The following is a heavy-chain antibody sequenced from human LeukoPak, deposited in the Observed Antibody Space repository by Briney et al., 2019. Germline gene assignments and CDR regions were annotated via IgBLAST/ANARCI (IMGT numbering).Heavy chain of an antibody. J-gene: IGHJ4*02. CDR1: GGSISSYY. V-gene: IGHV4-59*01. Sequence: PSEILSLTCTVSGGSISSYYWSWIRQPPGKGLEWIGYIYYSGSTNYNPSLKSRVTISVDTSKNQFSLKLSSVTAADTAVYYCARVASSGWDYYFDYWGQGTLVTVSS. CDR3: ARVASSGWDYYFDY. D-gene: IGHD6-19*01. CDR2: IYYSGST.